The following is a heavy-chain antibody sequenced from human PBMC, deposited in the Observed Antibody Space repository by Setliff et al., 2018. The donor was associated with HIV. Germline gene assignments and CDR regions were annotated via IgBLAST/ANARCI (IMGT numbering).Heavy chain of an antibody. J-gene: IGHJ3*02. V-gene: IGHV5-51*01. CDR2: IYPSDSDV. CDR1: GYSFTTNW. CDR3: ARGIGFTRRYDAFDI. Sequence: GESLKISCKASGYSFTTNWIGWVRQMPGKGLEWMGIIYPSDSDVRYSPSFQGQVTISTNTSISTVSLQWNTLKASDTAMYFCARGIGFTRRYDAFDIWGQGTMVTVSS. D-gene: IGHD3-9*01.